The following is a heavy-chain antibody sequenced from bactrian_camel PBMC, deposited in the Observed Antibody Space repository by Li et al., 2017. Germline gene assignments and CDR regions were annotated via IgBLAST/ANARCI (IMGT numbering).Heavy chain of an antibody. J-gene: IGHJ6*01. D-gene: IGHD6*01. Sequence: HVQLVESGGGLVEPGGSLRLSCVASGITFSTYQFHWVRQAPGKGLEWVSTIGLDGSNARYADSAKGRFTISRDNAKNTVYLQMNNLKPEDTAVYYCVRDGDSWPSLGYWGLGTQVTVS. CDR1: GITFSTYQ. V-gene: IGHV3S6*01. CDR2: IGLDGSNA. CDR3: VRDGDSWPSLGY.